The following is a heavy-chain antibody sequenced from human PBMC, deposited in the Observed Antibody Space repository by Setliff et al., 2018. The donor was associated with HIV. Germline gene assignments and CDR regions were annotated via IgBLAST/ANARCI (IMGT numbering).Heavy chain of an antibody. V-gene: IGHV3-53*01. D-gene: IGHD3-10*01. CDR3: ARRDWLPLGGLDY. CDR2: IYTGGTT. J-gene: IGHJ4*02. Sequence: PGGSLRLSCAASGFAISGTYMTWVRQAPGKGLEWVAVIYTGGTTFYADSVMGRFTISRDISKNQFSLKLSSVTAADTAVYYCARRDWLPLGGLDYWGQGTLVTVSS. CDR1: GFAISGTY.